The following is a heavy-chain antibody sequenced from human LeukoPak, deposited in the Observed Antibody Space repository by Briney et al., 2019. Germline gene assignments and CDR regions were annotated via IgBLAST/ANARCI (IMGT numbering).Heavy chain of an antibody. CDR2: ISFDGITK. D-gene: IGHD1-26*01. CDR1: GFTFSSCA. V-gene: IGHV3-30*07. J-gene: IGHJ4*02. Sequence: PGGSLRLSCAASGFTFSSCAMSWVRQAPGKGLEWVAVISFDGITKFYADSVKGRFTISRDNSKNSLYLQMNSLRAEDTAVYYCARGTSGSHWGQGTLVTVSS. CDR3: ARGTSGSH.